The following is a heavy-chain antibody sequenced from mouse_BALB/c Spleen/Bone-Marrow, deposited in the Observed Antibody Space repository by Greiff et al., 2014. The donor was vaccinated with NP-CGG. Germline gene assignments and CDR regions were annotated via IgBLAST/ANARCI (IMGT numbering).Heavy chain of an antibody. CDR1: GFSLTTYG. D-gene: IGHD6-1*01. CDR3: ARSHRGYYFDY. J-gene: IGHJ2*01. V-gene: IGHV2-2*02. CDR2: IWTGGST. Sequence: VQLVESGPGLVQPPQSLSITCTVSGFSLTTYGVHWVRQSPGKGLEWLGVIWTGGSTDYNAAFISRLSISKDNSKSQVFFEMNSLQANDTAIYYCARSHRGYYFDYWGQGTTLTVSS.